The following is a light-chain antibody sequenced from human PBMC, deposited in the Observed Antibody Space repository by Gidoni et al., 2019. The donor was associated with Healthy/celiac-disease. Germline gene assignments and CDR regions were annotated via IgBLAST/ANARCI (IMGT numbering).Light chain of an antibody. Sequence: EIVMTQSPATLSVSPGERATLSCRASQSVSSNLAWYQQKPGQAPRLLIHCASTRATGIPARFSGSWSGTEFTLTISSLQSEDFAVYSCQQYNNWPQYTFGQGTKLEIK. CDR2: CAS. J-gene: IGKJ2*01. CDR1: QSVSSN. V-gene: IGKV3-15*01. CDR3: QQYNNWPQYT.